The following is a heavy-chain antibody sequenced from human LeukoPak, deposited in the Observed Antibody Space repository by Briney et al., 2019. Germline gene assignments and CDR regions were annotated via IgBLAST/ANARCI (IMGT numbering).Heavy chain of an antibody. Sequence: GRSLRLSCAASGFTFSSYGMHWVRQAPGKGLEWVAVITYDGSYKHYADSVRGRLTISRDNSKNTLYLQMNSLRAEDTAVYYCAAMEPACWGQGTLVTVSS. J-gene: IGHJ4*02. CDR3: AAMEPAC. CDR1: GFTFSSYG. CDR2: ITYDGSYK. V-gene: IGHV3-30*03. D-gene: IGHD5-18*01.